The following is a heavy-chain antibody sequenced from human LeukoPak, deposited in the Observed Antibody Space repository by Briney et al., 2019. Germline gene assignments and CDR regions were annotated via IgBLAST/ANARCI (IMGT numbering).Heavy chain of an antibody. Sequence: ASVKVSCKASGYTFTGYYMHWVRQAPGQGLEWMGWMNPNSGNIGYAQKFQGRVTMTRNTSISTAYMELSSLRSEDTAVYYCARVGFGGYYYYYMDVWGKGTTVTISS. J-gene: IGHJ6*03. CDR2: MNPNSGNI. V-gene: IGHV1-8*02. D-gene: IGHD3-10*01. CDR3: ARVGFGGYYYYYMDV. CDR1: GYTFTGYY.